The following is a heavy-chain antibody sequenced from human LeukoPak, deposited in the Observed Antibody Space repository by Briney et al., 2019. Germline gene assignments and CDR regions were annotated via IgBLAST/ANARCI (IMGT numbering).Heavy chain of an antibody. CDR3: ARGGGYYDSSGILDY. Sequence: GSLRLSCAASGFTFSSYDMHWVRQATGKGLEWVSVIGTAGDPDYLDSVKGRFTISRENVKNSLYLQMNNLRAGDTAVYYCARGGGYYDSSGILDYWGQGTLVTVSS. CDR2: IGTAGDP. D-gene: IGHD3-22*01. CDR1: GFTFSSYD. J-gene: IGHJ4*02. V-gene: IGHV3-13*05.